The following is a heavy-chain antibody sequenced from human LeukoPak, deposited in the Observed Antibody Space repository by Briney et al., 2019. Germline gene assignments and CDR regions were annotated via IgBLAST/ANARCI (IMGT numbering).Heavy chain of an antibody. D-gene: IGHD3-22*01. CDR2: ISYDGSNK. V-gene: IGHV3-30-3*01. Sequence: GGSLRLSCAASGFTFSSYAMHWVRQAPGKGLEWVAVISYDGSNKYYADSVKGRFTISRDNSKNTLYLQKNSLRAEDTAVYYCASLDSSGDSFDYWGQGTLVTVSS. J-gene: IGHJ4*02. CDR1: GFTFSSYA. CDR3: ASLDSSGDSFDY.